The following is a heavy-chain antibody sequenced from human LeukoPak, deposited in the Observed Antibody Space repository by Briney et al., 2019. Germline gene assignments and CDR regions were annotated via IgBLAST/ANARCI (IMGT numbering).Heavy chain of an antibody. V-gene: IGHV3-30-3*01. CDR1: GFTFSSYA. CDR3: AKTGYSGSYHPELN. Sequence: GGSLRLSCAASGFTFSSYAMHWVRQAPGKGLEWVAVISYDGSNKYYADSVKGRFTISRDNSKNTLYLQMNSLRAEDTAVYYCAKTGYSGSYHPELNWGQGTLVTVSS. D-gene: IGHD1-26*01. J-gene: IGHJ4*02. CDR2: ISYDGSNK.